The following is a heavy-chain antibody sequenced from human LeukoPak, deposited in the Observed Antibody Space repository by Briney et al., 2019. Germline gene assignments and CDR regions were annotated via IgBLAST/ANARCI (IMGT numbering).Heavy chain of an antibody. V-gene: IGHV4-34*01. CDR2: INHSGST. CDR1: GGSFSGYY. CDR3: AALSGWRSNSDLDV. D-gene: IGHD6-19*01. J-gene: IGHJ6*02. Sequence: SETLSLTCAVYGGSFSGYYWSWIRQPPGKGLEWIGEINHSGSTNYNPSLKSRVTISVDTSKSQFSLKLGSVTAADTALYYCAALSGWRSNSDLDVWGQGTTVTVSS.